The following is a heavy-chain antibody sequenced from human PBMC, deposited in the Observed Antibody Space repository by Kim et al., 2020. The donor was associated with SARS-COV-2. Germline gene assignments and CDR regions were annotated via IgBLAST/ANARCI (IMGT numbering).Heavy chain of an antibody. V-gene: IGHV4-34*01. J-gene: IGHJ5*02. CDR2: INHSGST. CDR1: GGSFSGYY. Sequence: SETLSLTCAVYGGSFSGYYWSWIRQPAGKGLEWIGEINHSGSTNYNPSLKSRVTISVDTSKNQFSLKLSSVTAADTAVYYCARVGSSGTNWFDPWGQGT. D-gene: IGHD2-15*01. CDR3: ARVGSSGTNWFDP.